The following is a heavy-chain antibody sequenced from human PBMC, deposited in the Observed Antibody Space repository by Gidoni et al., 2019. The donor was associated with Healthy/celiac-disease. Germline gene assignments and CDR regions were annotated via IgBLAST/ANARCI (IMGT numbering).Heavy chain of an antibody. J-gene: IGHJ3*02. D-gene: IGHD2-2*02. CDR2: IIPIFVTA. CDR1: GGTFSSYA. V-gene: IGHV1-69*01. CDR3: ARSRDIVVVPAAILSAFDI. Sequence: QVQLVQSGAEVKKPGSSVKVSCKASGGTFSSYAISWVRQAPGQGLEWMGGIIPIFVTANYAQKFQGRVTITADESTSTAYMELSSLRSEDTAVYYCARSRDIVVVPAAILSAFDIWGQGTMVTVSS.